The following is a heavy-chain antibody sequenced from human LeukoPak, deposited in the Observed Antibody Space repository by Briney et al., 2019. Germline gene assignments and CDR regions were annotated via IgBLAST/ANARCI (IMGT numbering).Heavy chain of an antibody. J-gene: IGHJ4*02. D-gene: IGHD6-13*01. CDR1: GFTFSSYA. CDR3: AKDRDIAAAAYYFDF. CDR2: ISGSGDTT. V-gene: IGHV3-23*01. Sequence: GGSLRLSCAASGFTFSSYAMSWVRQAPGKGLQWVSTISGSGDTTYYADSVTGRFTISRDNSKNTLYLQMNSLRAEDTAVYYCAKDRDIAAAAYYFDFWGQGTLVTVSS.